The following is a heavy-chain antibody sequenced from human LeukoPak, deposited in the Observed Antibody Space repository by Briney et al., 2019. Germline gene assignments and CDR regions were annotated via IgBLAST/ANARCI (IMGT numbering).Heavy chain of an antibody. CDR1: GFTFSSYW. CDR3: ARASDYYDFWSGYSPFDY. D-gene: IGHD3-3*01. J-gene: IGHJ4*02. Sequence: PGGSLRLSCAASGFTFSSYWMHWVRQAPGKGLVWVSRINTDGSSTSYADSVKGRFTISRDNAKNTLYLQMNSLRAEDTAVYYCARASDYYDFWSGYSPFDYWGQGTLVTVSS. CDR2: INTDGSST. V-gene: IGHV3-74*01.